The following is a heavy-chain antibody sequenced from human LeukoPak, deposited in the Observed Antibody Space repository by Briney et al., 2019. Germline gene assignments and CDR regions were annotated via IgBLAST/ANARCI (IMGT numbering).Heavy chain of an antibody. J-gene: IGHJ4*02. CDR1: GYTFTSYG. D-gene: IGHD3-10*01. Sequence: ASVKVSCKASGYTFTSYGISWVRQAPGQGLEWMGWISAYNGNTNYAQKLQGRVTMTTDTSTSTAYMELRSLRSDDTAVYYCARDPYYYGSGSYYGDYWGQGTLVTVSS. CDR3: ARDPYYYGSGSYYGDY. V-gene: IGHV1-18*01. CDR2: ISAYNGNT.